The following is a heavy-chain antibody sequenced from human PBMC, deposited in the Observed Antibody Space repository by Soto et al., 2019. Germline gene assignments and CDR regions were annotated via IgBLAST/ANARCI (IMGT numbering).Heavy chain of an antibody. CDR3: ARAIGGPTPTGWLDP. Sequence: QVQLVQSGAEVKKPGSSVKVSCKASGGTFSRYAISWVRQAPGQGLEWMGGIIPIFGTANYAQKFQGRVTFTGDEPPGTANRGLGSLSFEGTAVYYGARAIGGPTPTGWLDPWGRGTLVTVSS. CDR1: GGTFSRYA. D-gene: IGHD1-26*01. V-gene: IGHV1-69*01. CDR2: IIPIFGTA. J-gene: IGHJ5*02.